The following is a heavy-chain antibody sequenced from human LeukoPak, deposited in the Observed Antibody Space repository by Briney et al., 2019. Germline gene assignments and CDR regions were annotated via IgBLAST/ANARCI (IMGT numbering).Heavy chain of an antibody. CDR2: IFTSESP. Sequence: PSETLSLTCTVSGGPISSYYWSWIRQPAGKGLEGIGRIFTSESPNYTPSLKSRVTMSVDTSKNQFSLKLRSVTAADTAVYYCARVSSSWYQDWYFDLWGRGTLVTVSS. CDR1: GGPISSYY. V-gene: IGHV4-4*07. CDR3: ARVSSSWYQDWYFDL. J-gene: IGHJ2*01. D-gene: IGHD6-13*01.